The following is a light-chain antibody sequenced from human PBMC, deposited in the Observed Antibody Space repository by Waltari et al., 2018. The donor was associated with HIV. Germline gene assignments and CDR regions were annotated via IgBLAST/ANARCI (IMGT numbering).Light chain of an antibody. Sequence: SRATHRVTTPHLAVYPQNPGQAPRLLSYGASSRATGIPDRIRGSGSGTDFTLSSRRLEPEDFAVYYCQQYGSAPYTPGQGTKLEIK. CDR2: GAS. J-gene: IGKJ2*01. CDR3: QQYGSAPYT. CDR1: HRVTTPH. V-gene: IGKV3-20*01.